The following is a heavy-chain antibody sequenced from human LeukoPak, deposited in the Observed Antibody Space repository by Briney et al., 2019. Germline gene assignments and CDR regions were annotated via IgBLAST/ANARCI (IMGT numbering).Heavy chain of an antibody. CDR1: GFTFSSYA. Sequence: GGSLRLSCAASGFTFSSYAMNWVRQAPGKGLEWVSSISSRSSYIYYADSVKGLFTISRDNAKNSLYLQMNSLRAEDTAVYYCARVGYCSGGSCYDYWGQGTLVTVSS. J-gene: IGHJ4*02. CDR3: ARVGYCSGGSCYDY. V-gene: IGHV3-21*01. CDR2: ISSRSSYI. D-gene: IGHD2-15*01.